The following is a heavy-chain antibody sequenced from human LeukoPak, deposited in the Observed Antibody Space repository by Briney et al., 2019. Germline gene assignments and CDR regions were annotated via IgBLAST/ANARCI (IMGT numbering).Heavy chain of an antibody. CDR1: GFTSSSHS. D-gene: IGHD4-17*01. V-gene: IGHV3-21*01. J-gene: IGHJ4*02. CDR3: VRGHYGDSSLDK. Sequence: GSLRLSCAASGFTSSSHSMNWVRQAPGKGLEWVSSISSTSSYKFYGDSVKGRCTISRDNAKNSLYLQMNSLRAEDTAVYYCVRGHYGDSSLDKWGQGTLVTVSS. CDR2: ISSTSSYK.